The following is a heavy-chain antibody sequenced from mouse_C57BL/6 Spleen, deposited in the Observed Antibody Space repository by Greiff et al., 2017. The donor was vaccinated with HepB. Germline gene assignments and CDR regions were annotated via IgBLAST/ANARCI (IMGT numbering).Heavy chain of an antibody. CDR1: GYAFSSSW. CDR2: IYPGDGDT. J-gene: IGHJ2*01. Sequence: VQLQQSGPELVKPGASVKISCKASGYAFSSSWMNWVKQRPGKGLEWIGRIYPGDGDTNYNGKVKGKATLTADKSSSTAYMQLSSLTSEDSAVYFCARGGRNYDYLFDYWGQGTTLTVSS. V-gene: IGHV1-82*01. CDR3: ARGGRNYDYLFDY. D-gene: IGHD2-4*01.